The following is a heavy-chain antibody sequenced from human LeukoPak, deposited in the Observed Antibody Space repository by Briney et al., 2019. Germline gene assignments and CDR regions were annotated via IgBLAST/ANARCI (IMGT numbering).Heavy chain of an antibody. V-gene: IGHV3-23*01. CDR1: GFTFSSYA. CDR3: AKRGDGYFYYFDY. D-gene: IGHD5-24*01. CDR2: ISGSGGST. Sequence: GGSLRLSXAASGFTFSSYAMNWVGQAPGKGLEWVSTISGSGGSTYYADSVKGRFTISRDNSKNTLYLQMNSLRAEDTAVYYCAKRGDGYFYYFDYWGQGTLVTVSS. J-gene: IGHJ4*02.